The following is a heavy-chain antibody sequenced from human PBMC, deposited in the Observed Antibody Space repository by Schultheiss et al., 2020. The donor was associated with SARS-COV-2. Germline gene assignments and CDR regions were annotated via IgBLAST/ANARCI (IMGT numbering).Heavy chain of an antibody. CDR3: ARDDGDGMDV. Sequence: GESLKISCAASGFTFSDYYMSWIRQAPGKGLEWVSYISSSSSYTNYADSVKGRFTISRDNAKNSLYLQMNSLRAEDTAVYYCARDDGDGMDVWGQGTTVTVSS. CDR2: ISSSSSYT. D-gene: IGHD5-24*01. CDR1: GFTFSDYY. V-gene: IGHV3-11*06. J-gene: IGHJ6*02.